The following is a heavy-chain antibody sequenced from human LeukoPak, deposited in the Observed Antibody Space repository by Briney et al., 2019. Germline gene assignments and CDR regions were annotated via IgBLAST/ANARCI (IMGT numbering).Heavy chain of an antibody. CDR3: AKDYRSDYGDYYFDY. D-gene: IGHD4-17*01. J-gene: IGHJ4*02. Sequence: GGSLRLSCEASGFSFSTYWMHWFRQVPGRGLAWVARILHDGSSTYYADSVKGRFTISRDNSKNTLYLQMNSLRAEDTAVYYCAKDYRSDYGDYYFDYWGQGTLVTVSS. CDR2: ILHDGSST. CDR1: GFSFSTYW. V-gene: IGHV3-74*01.